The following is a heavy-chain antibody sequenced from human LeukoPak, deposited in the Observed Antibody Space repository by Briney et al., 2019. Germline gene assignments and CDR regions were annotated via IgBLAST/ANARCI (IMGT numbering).Heavy chain of an antibody. CDR2: ISYDGTSK. CDR1: GFTFSSYA. D-gene: IGHD2-2*02. CDR3: ARCWSITNCYTDY. V-gene: IGHV3-30*01. J-gene: IGHJ4*02. Sequence: PGGSLRLSYAASGFTFSSYAMSWVRQAPGKGLEWVAVISYDGTSKYYADSVEGRFTISTDNSKNTLYLHLNSLRTEDTGVYYCARCWSITNCYTDYWGQGTLVTVSS.